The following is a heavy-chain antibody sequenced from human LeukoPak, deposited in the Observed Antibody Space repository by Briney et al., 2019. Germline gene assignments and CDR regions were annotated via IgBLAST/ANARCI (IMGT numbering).Heavy chain of an antibody. V-gene: IGHV3-53*01. J-gene: IGHJ4*02. CDR1: GFTVSSNY. CDR2: IYSGGST. Sequence: GGSLRLSCAASGFTVSSNYMSWVRQAPGKGLGWVSVIYSGGSTYYADSVKGRFTISRDNSKNTLYLQMNSLRAEDTAVYYCARERESSGWYPYYFDYWGQGTLVTVSS. CDR3: ARERESSGWYPYYFDY. D-gene: IGHD6-19*01.